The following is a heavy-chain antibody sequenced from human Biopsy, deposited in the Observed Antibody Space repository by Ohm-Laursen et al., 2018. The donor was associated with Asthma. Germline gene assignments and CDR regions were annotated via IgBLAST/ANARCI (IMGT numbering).Heavy chain of an antibody. Sequence: SSVKVSCKTSGYTFSSAGITWVRQAPGQGLEWMGWISVYNGNTKVAQKLQDRVTMITDTSTSTAYMELRSLRSDDTAVYFCAATGYSGYYYRTWGQGTLVTVSS. J-gene: IGHJ5*02. CDR3: AATGYSGYYYRT. CDR2: ISVYNGNT. V-gene: IGHV1-18*01. D-gene: IGHD5-12*01. CDR1: GYTFSSAG.